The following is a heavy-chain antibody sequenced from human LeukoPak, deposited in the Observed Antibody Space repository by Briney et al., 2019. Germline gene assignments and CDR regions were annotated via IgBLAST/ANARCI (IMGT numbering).Heavy chain of an antibody. D-gene: IGHD3-22*01. CDR3: AREEVIDSSSYYDLPGY. CDR2: ISSSSSYI. Sequence: GGSLRLSCAASGFTFSSYSMNWVRQAPGKGLEWVSSISSSSSYIYYADSVKGRFTISRDNAKNSLYLQISSLRAEHTAVYYSAREEVIDSSSYYDLPGYSGHGTLVTVSS. V-gene: IGHV3-21*01. CDR1: GFTFSSYS. J-gene: IGHJ4*01.